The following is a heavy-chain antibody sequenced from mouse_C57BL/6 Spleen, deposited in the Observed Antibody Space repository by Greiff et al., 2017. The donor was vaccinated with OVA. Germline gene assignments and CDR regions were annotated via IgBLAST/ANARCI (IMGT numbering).Heavy chain of an antibody. V-gene: IGHV1-72*01. CDR2: IDPYSGGT. CDR3: ARWGYSSGGSDVDY. D-gene: IGHD2-5*01. CDR1: GYTFTSYW. J-gene: IGHJ4*01. Sequence: QVQLKQPGAELVKPGASVKLSCKASGYTFTSYWMHWVKQRPGRGLEWIGRIDPYSGGTKYNEKFKSKATLTVDKSSSTAYMQLSSLTSEDSAVYYCARWGYSSGGSDVDYWGQGTSVTVSS.